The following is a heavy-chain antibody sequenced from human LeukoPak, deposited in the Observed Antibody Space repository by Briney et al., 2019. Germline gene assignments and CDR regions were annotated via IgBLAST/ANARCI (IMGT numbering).Heavy chain of an antibody. D-gene: IGHD3-10*01. CDR1: GGSISSCY. CDR2: IYTSGST. J-gene: IGHJ5*02. CDR3: AREIGGSGNRWFDP. Sequence: SETLSLTCTVSGGSISSCYWSWIRQPAGKGLEWIGRIYTSGSTNYNPSLKSRVTISVDTSKNQFSLKLSSVTAADTAVYYCAREIGGSGNRWFDPWGQGTLVTVSS. V-gene: IGHV4-4*07.